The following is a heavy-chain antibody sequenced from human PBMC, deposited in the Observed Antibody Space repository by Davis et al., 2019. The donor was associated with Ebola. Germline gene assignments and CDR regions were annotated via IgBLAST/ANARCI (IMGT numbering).Heavy chain of an antibody. CDR3: ARDRYCATTSCYFGIYYYGMDV. D-gene: IGHD2-2*01. CDR2: VSADGNKK. V-gene: IGHV3-30*03. CDR1: GFTFSSYS. Sequence: GGSLRLSCAASGFTFSSYSMNWVRQAPGKGLEWVAVVSADGNKKYYVESVRGRFTISRDTSKNTVYLQINSLRSEDTAVYHCARDRYCATTSCYFGIYYYGMDVWGQGTAVTVSS. J-gene: IGHJ6*02.